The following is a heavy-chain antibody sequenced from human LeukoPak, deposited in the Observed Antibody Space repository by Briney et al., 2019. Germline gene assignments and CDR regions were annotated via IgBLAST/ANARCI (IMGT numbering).Heavy chain of an antibody. CDR1: GGNFGNYV. CDR3: ARDTNEEYSSSSDGLAV. Sequence: ASVKVSCKASGGNFGNYVIHWVRQAPGQGLEWMGRITPFLGVANYAQTFQDRVTFTADKITNTAYMQISSLKSEDTAVYFCARDTNEEYSSSSDGLAVWGQGTTVTVSS. V-gene: IGHV1-69*04. J-gene: IGHJ6*02. D-gene: IGHD6-6*01. CDR2: ITPFLGVA.